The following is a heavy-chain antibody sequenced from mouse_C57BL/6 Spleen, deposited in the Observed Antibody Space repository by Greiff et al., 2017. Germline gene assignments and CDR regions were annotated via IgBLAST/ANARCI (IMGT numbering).Heavy chain of an antibody. CDR2: IDPETGGT. D-gene: IGHD1-1*01. J-gene: IGHJ4*01. CDR3: TSALYYGSSYGAMDY. V-gene: IGHV1-15*01. Sequence: VQLQQSGAELVRPGASVTLSCKASGYTFTDYEMHWVKQTPVHGLEWIGAIDPETGGTAYNQKFKGKAILTADKSSSTAYMELRSLTSEDSAVYYCTSALYYGSSYGAMDYWGQGTSVTVSS. CDR1: GYTFTDYE.